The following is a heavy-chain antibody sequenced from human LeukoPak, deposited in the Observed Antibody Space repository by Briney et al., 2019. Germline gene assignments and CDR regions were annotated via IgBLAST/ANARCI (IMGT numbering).Heavy chain of an antibody. Sequence: SVTVSCKASGGTFSSYAISWVRQAPGQGLEWMGGIIPIFGTAHYAQKLQGRVTITADQFTSPVYMEVSSLRCEDTAVYYCARARVNYGSVDLDYWGQGTLVTVSS. D-gene: IGHD3-10*01. CDR3: ARARVNYGSVDLDY. J-gene: IGHJ4*02. CDR1: GGTFSSYA. CDR2: IIPIFGTA. V-gene: IGHV1-69*01.